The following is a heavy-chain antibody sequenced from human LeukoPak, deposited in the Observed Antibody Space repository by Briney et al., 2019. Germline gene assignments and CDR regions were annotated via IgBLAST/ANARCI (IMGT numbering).Heavy chain of an antibody. J-gene: IGHJ4*02. CDR1: GFTFSSYS. CDR2: ISSSSSYI. CDR3: AKDGGLTPPY. D-gene: IGHD3-16*01. V-gene: IGHV3-21*01. Sequence: GGSLRLSCAASGFTFSSYSMNWVRQAPGKGLEWVSSISSSSSYIYYADSVKGRFTISRDNSKNTLYLQMNSLRAEDTAVYYCAKDGGLTPPYWGQGTLVTVSS.